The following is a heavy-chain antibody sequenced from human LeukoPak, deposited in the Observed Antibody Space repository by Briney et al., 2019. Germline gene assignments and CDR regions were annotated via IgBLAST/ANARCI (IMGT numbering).Heavy chain of an antibody. Sequence: GGSLRLSCAASGFTFSTYGMSWVRQAPGKGLEWVSAISGSGDQTYYADSVKGRFTFSRDNSNNILHLQMHSLRADDTAVYYCATQPESYGDSASYFHHWGQGTLVTVSS. J-gene: IGHJ1*01. D-gene: IGHD4-17*01. V-gene: IGHV3-23*01. CDR2: ISGSGDQT. CDR1: GFTFSTYG. CDR3: ATQPESYGDSASYFHH.